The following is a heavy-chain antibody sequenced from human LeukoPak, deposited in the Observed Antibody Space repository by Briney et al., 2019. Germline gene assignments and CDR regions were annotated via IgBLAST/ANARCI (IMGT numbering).Heavy chain of an antibody. CDR2: ISAYNGNT. J-gene: IGHJ4*02. D-gene: IGHD2-21*02. CDR3: ARLHDCGGDCSAFAY. CDR1: GYTFTSYD. V-gene: IGHV1-18*01. Sequence: ASVKVSCKASGYTFTSYDISWVRQAPGQGLEWMGRISAYNGNTNYAQKFQGRVTMITDTSTSTAYMELRSLRSDDTAVYYCARLHDCGGDCSAFAYWGQGTLVTVSS.